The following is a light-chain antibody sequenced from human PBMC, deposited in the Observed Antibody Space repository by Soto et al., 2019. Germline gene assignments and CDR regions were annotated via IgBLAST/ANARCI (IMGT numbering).Light chain of an antibody. V-gene: IGKV3-11*01. J-gene: IGKJ5*01. CDR3: QQYNNWPPIT. CDR1: QSVNNY. Sequence: EIVFTQSPATLSLSPGERATLSCRASQSVNNYLAWYQQTPGQAPRLLIYDASTRATGIPARFSGSGSGTDFTLTISSLQSEDFAVYYCQQYNNWPPITLGQGTRLEIK. CDR2: DAS.